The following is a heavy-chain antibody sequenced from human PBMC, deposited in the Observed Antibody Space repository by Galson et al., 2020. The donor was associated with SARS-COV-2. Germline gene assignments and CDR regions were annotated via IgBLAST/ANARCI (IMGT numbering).Heavy chain of an antibody. CDR2: INPSGGST. D-gene: IGHD2-2*01. Sequence: ASVKVSCKVSGYTLTEFSMHWVRQAPGQGLEWMGIINPSGGSTSYAQKFQGRVTMTRDTSTSTVYMELSSLRSEDSAVYYCAREGHGSSDYWAYWGQGALVTVS. J-gene: IGHJ4*02. CDR1: GYTLTEFS. CDR3: AREGHGSSDYWAY. V-gene: IGHV1-46*01.